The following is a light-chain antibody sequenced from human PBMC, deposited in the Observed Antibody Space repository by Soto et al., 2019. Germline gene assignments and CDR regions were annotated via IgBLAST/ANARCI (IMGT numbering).Light chain of an antibody. Sequence: QSVLTQPPSVSGAPGQRVTISCTGSSSNIGADYDVHWYQQLPGTAPKLLIYDNTNRPSGVPDRFSGSKSGTSASLAITGLQAEDEADYYCCSYAGTYSYVFGTGTKVTVL. CDR2: DNT. CDR3: CSYAGTYSYV. J-gene: IGLJ1*01. V-gene: IGLV1-40*01. CDR1: SSNIGADYD.